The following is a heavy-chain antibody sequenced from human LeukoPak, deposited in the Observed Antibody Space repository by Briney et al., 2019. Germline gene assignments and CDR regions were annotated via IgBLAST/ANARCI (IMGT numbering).Heavy chain of an antibody. Sequence: SQTLSLTCTVSGGSISSGSYYWSWIRQPAGKGLEWIGRIYTSGSTNYNPSLKSRVTISVDTSKNQFSLKLSSVTAADTAVYYCARGITYYYGSGRNTYYYYYMDVWGKGTTVTISS. V-gene: IGHV4-61*02. CDR3: ARGITYYYGSGRNTYYYYYMDV. CDR1: GGSISSGSYY. J-gene: IGHJ6*03. D-gene: IGHD3-10*01. CDR2: IYTSGST.